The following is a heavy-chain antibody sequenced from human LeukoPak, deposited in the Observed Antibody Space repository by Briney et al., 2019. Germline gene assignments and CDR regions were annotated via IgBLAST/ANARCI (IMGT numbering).Heavy chain of an antibody. CDR1: GFTFSSYA. V-gene: IGHV3-23*01. J-gene: IGHJ4*02. D-gene: IGHD1-26*01. CDR3: ARGGSYVHY. Sequence: GGSLRLSCVASGFTFSSYALTWVRQAPGKGLEWVSGLSGSAGSPYYADSVKGRFTISRDNAKNSLYLQMNSLRADDTAVYYCARGGSYVHYWGQGTLVTVSS. CDR2: LSGSAGSP.